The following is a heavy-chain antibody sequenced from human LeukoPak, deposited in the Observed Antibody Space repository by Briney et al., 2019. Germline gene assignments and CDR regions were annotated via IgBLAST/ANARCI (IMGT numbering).Heavy chain of an antibody. Sequence: WETLSLTCTVSGGSISSSSYYWGWVRQPPGKGLEWIGSIYYSGSTYYNPSLKSRVTISVDTSKNQFSLKLSSVTAADTAVYYCARDATWGQGTLVTVSS. J-gene: IGHJ5*02. CDR1: GGSISSSSYY. V-gene: IGHV4-39*07. CDR3: ARDAT. CDR2: IYYSGST.